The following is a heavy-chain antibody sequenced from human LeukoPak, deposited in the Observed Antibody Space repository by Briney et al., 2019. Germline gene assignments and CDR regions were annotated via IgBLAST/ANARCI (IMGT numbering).Heavy chain of an antibody. CDR2: IYTSGST. V-gene: IGHV4-61*02. Sequence: PSETLSLTCTVSGGSISSGSYYWSWIRQPAGKGLEWIGRIYTSGSTDYNPSLKSRVTISRDTSKNEFSLILSSVTAADTAVYYCARDSPPAYCSGGRCYFDYWGQGTLVTVSS. CDR1: GGSISSGSYY. J-gene: IGHJ4*02. CDR3: ARDSPPAYCSGGRCYFDY. D-gene: IGHD2-15*01.